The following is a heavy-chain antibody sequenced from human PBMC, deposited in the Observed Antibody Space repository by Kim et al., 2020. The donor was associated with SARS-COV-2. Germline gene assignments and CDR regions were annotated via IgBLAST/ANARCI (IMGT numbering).Heavy chain of an antibody. V-gene: IGHV4-59*08. CDR3: ASGRYCSSTSCWGEYYYYYMDV. CDR1: GGSISSYY. J-gene: IGHJ6*03. D-gene: IGHD2-2*01. Sequence: SETLSLTCTVSGGSISSYYWSWIRQPPGKGLEWIGYIYYSGSTNYNPSLKSRVTISVDTSKNQFSLKLSSVTAADTAVYYCASGRYCSSTSCWGEYYYYYMDVWGKGTTVTVSS. CDR2: IYYSGST.